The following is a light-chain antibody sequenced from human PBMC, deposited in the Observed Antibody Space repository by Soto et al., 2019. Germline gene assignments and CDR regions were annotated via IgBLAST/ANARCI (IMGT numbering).Light chain of an antibody. CDR3: QQFDSYPVT. CDR2: DAS. V-gene: IGKV1-13*02. CDR1: QGVTTA. Sequence: AIQLTQSPSSLSASVGDRVSISCRASQGVTTAFAWYQQKPSKPPKLLIYDASTLENGVPSRFSGSGSGTDFTLTISSLQPEDFATYYCQQFDSYPVTFGQGTRLDVK. J-gene: IGKJ5*01.